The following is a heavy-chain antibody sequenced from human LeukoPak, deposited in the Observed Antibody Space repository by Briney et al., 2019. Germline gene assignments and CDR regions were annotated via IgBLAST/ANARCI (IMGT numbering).Heavy chain of an antibody. Sequence: GGSLRLSCAASGFTFSDYYMTWIRQAPGKGLGWISHISSSGSTIHYADSVKGRFTISRDNAKNSLYLQMNSLRAEDTAVYYCARVIAVAGTDWFDPWGQGTLVTVSS. D-gene: IGHD6-19*01. CDR3: ARVIAVAGTDWFDP. CDR1: GFTFSDYY. V-gene: IGHV3-11*01. J-gene: IGHJ5*02. CDR2: ISSSGSTI.